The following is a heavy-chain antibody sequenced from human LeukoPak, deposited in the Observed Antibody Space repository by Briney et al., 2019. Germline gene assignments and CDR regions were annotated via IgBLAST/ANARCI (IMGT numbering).Heavy chain of an antibody. CDR1: GFTFSSYS. Sequence: TGGSLRLSCAASGFTFSSYSMNWVRQAPGKGLEWDSSISSSSSYIYYADSVKGRFTISGDNAKNSLYLQMNSLRAEDTAVYYCAREVNYDSSGFGYWGQGTLVTVSS. D-gene: IGHD3-22*01. V-gene: IGHV3-21*01. CDR3: AREVNYDSSGFGY. J-gene: IGHJ4*02. CDR2: ISSSSSYI.